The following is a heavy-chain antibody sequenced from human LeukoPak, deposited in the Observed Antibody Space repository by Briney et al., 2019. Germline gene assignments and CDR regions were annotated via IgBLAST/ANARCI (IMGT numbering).Heavy chain of an antibody. CDR2: IKQDGSEK. D-gene: IGHD4-17*01. Sequence: GGSLRLSCAASGFTFSSYWMSCVRQAPGKGLEWVANIKQDGSEKYYVDSVKGRFTVSRDNAKNSLYLQMNSLRAEDTAVYYCARQTRYYGDYEDYYYYMDVWGKGTTVTVSS. J-gene: IGHJ6*03. CDR1: GFTFSSYW. V-gene: IGHV3-7*01. CDR3: ARQTRYYGDYEDYYYYMDV.